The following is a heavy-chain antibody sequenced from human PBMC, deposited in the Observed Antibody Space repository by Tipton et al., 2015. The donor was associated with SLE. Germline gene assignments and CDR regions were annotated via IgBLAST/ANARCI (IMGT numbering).Heavy chain of an antibody. D-gene: IGHD3-16*01. Sequence: TLSLTCTVSGGSIGTDYWSWIRQSPGKGLEWIGEVYHSGSTNYNPSLKTRVTISVDTSSIRFSLRLTSVTAADTAVYYCARAIGANYFNFWGQGILVTVSS. CDR3: ARAIGANYFNF. CDR2: VYHSGST. CDR1: GGSIGTDY. J-gene: IGHJ4*02. V-gene: IGHV4-59*12.